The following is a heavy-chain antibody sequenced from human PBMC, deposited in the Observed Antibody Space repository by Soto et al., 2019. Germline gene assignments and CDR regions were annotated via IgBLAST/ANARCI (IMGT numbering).Heavy chain of an antibody. CDR3: ARAPKVNPSAYYFDY. J-gene: IGHJ4*02. D-gene: IGHD3-10*01. CDR2: IYYSGST. CDR1: DGSISSSSYY. V-gene: IGHV4-61*05. Sequence: SETLSLTCPVSDGSISSSSYYWGWIRQPPGKGLEWIGYIYYSGSTNYNPSLKSRVTISVDTSKNQFSLKLSSVTAADTAVYYCARAPKVNPSAYYFDYWGQGTLVTVSS.